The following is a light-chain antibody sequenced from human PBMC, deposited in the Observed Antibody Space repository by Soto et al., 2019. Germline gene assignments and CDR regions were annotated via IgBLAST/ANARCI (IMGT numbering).Light chain of an antibody. CDR2: DVS. J-gene: IGLJ1*01. Sequence: QSALTQPASVSGSPGQSIAISCTGTSSDVGGYDYVYWYQQHPGKAPKLMIYDVSNRPSWVSNRFSGSKSDNTASLTISGLQAEDEADYYCSSYTSSSTYVFGTG. V-gene: IGLV2-14*01. CDR1: SSDVGGYDY. CDR3: SSYTSSSTYV.